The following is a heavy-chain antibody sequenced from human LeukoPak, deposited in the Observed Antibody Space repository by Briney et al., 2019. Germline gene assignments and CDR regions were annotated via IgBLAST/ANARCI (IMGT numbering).Heavy chain of an antibody. Sequence: GGSLRLSCAASGFTFSSYAMPWVRQAPGKGLEWVAVISYDGSNKYYADSVKGRFTISRDNSKNTLYLQMNSLIAEDTAVYYCATAVVTEEAPHFAPWGQGTLVTVSS. J-gene: IGHJ5*02. CDR1: GFTFSSYA. CDR3: ATAVVTEEAPHFAP. CDR2: ISYDGSNK. V-gene: IGHV3-30-3*01. D-gene: IGHD2-21*02.